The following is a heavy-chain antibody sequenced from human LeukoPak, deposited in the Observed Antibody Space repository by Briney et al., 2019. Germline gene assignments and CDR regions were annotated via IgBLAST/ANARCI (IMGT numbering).Heavy chain of an antibody. CDR3: AKDDKLGDYYYMDV. J-gene: IGHJ6*03. Sequence: GGSLRLSCAASGFTFDDYAMHWVRQAPGKGLEWVSGISWNSGSIGYADSVKGRFTISRDNAKNSLYLQMNSLRAEDTALYYCAKDDKLGDYYYMDVWGKGTTVTVSS. CDR1: GFTFDDYA. CDR2: ISWNSGSI. V-gene: IGHV3-9*01. D-gene: IGHD7-27*01.